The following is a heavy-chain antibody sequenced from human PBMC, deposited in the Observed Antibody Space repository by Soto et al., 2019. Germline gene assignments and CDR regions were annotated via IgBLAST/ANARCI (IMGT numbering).Heavy chain of an antibody. CDR3: ASLAIGTIIRGAPDF. CDR2: ISSGGSSI. V-gene: IGHV3-11*01. CDR1: GFTFSDYY. J-gene: IGHJ4*02. Sequence: QVHLVESGGGLVKPGGSLRLSCAASGFTFSDYYMTWIRPAPGKGLEWVSYISSGGSSIYYADSVKGRFTISRDNAKNSLYLQMNSLRAEDTAMYYCASLAIGTIIRGAPDFWGQGTLVTVSS. D-gene: IGHD3-10*01.